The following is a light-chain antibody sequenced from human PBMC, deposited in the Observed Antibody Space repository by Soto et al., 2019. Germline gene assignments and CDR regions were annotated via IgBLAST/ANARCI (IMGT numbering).Light chain of an antibody. Sequence: SYELPQPSSLSVSPGQTASITCSGDVLANKYARWFQQKPGQAPVLMIYKDTERPSGIPERFSGSSSETTVTLTITGAQVDDEADYYCYSATDSNTWVFGGGTKLTVL. J-gene: IGLJ3*02. CDR3: YSATDSNTWV. CDR2: KDT. CDR1: VLANKY. V-gene: IGLV3-27*01.